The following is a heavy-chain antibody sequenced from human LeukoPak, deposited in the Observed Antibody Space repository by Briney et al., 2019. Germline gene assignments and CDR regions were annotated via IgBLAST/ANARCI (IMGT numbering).Heavy chain of an antibody. CDR2: IKSKTDGGTT. CDR1: GFTFSNAW. D-gene: IGHD4-17*01. J-gene: IGHJ4*02. Sequence: PGGSLRLSCAASGFTFSNAWMSWVRQAPGKGLEWVGRIKSKTDGGTTDYAAPVKGRFTISRDDSKNTLYLQMNSLKTEDTAVYYCTTDGYRDDYGDYVDYWGQGTLVTVSS. V-gene: IGHV3-15*01. CDR3: TTDGYRDDYGDYVDY.